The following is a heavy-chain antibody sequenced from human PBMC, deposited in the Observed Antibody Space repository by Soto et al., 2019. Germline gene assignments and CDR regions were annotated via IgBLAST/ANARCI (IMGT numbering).Heavy chain of an antibody. V-gene: IGHV4-4*07. Sequence: SETLSLTCTVSGGSISTYYWSWIRQPAGKGLEWIGRIYTSGSTNYNPSLKSRVTMSVDTSKNQFSLKLSSVTAADTAVYYCARNFPPGWYLVYWCQGTLVTVSS. CDR2: IYTSGST. CDR3: ARNFPPGWYLVY. CDR1: GGSISTYY. J-gene: IGHJ4*02. D-gene: IGHD6-19*01.